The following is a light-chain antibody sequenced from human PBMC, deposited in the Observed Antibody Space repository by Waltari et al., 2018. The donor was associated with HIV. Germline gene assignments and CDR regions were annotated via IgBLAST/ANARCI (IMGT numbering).Light chain of an antibody. CDR1: SLDIGLYDF. CDR3: TSHTLTHILL. Sequence: QSALTQPASMSGSPGQSITISCTASSLDIGLYDFISWYKHLPNTAPQRRIYGVNRRPPGVSSRFSSSKSADMASLTISGLQPEDEADYYCTSHTLTHILLFGGGTRLTVL. V-gene: IGLV2-14*01. J-gene: IGLJ3*02. CDR2: GVN.